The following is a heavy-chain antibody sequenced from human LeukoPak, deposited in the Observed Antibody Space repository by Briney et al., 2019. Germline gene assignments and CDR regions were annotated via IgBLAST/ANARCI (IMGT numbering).Heavy chain of an antibody. Sequence: ASVTVSCKASGYTFTGYYMHWVRQAPGQGLEWMGWINPNSGGTNYAQKFQGRVTMTRDTSISTAYMELSRPRSDDTAVYYCARDHDYYDVNWFDPWGQGTLVTVSS. J-gene: IGHJ5*02. CDR3: ARDHDYYDVNWFDP. D-gene: IGHD3-22*01. V-gene: IGHV1-2*02. CDR2: INPNSGGT. CDR1: GYTFTGYY.